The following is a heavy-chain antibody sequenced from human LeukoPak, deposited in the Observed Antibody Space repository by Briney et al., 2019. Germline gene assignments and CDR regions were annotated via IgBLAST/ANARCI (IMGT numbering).Heavy chain of an antibody. CDR3: ARSGYYFDY. V-gene: IGHV3-30-3*01. J-gene: IGHJ4*02. CDR1: GFTFSSYA. CDR2: ISYDGSNK. Sequence: TGGSLRLSCAASGFTFSSYAMHWVRQAPGKGLEWVAVISYDGSNKYYADSVKGRFTISRDNSKNTLYLQMNSLRAEDTAVYYCARSGYYFDYWGQGTLVTVSS.